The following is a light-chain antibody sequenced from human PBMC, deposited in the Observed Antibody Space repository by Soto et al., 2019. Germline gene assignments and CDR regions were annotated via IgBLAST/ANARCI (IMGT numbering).Light chain of an antibody. CDR3: QQYGGSMT. J-gene: IGKJ5*01. CDR1: QSVSSTY. CDR2: GAS. Sequence: EIVLTQSPGTLSLSPGDGATRSCRASQSVSSTYLAWYQQKPGQAPRLLIYGASSRATGIPDRFSGSGSGTDFTLTISRLESEDFAVYYCQQYGGSMTFGQGTQLEIE. V-gene: IGKV3-20*01.